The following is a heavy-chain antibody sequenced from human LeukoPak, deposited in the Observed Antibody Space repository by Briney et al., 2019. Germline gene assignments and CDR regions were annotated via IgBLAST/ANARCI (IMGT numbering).Heavy chain of an antibody. J-gene: IGHJ4*02. CDR3: AGGTGFIIKD. V-gene: IGHV3-7*03. CDR2: IKQDGSEK. CDR1: GFTFSLYW. D-gene: IGHD3-9*01. Sequence: GGSLGLSCAASGFTFSLYWMNWFRRAPGKGLEWVANIKQDGSEKNYVDSVKGRFTISRDNAKNSLYLQMNNLRVEDTAMYYCAGGTGFIIKDWGQGTLVTVSS.